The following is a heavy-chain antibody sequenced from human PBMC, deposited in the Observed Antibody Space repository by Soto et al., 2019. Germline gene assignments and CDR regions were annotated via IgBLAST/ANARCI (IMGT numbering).Heavy chain of an antibody. CDR2: FDPEDGET. CDR3: ATDMSGWLPDLKIFDY. V-gene: IGHV1-24*01. Sequence: ASVKVSCKVSGYTLTELSMHWVRQAPGKGLEWMGGFDPEDGETIYAQKFQGRVTMTEDTSTDTAYMELSSLRSEDTAVYYCATDMSGWLPDLKIFDYWGQGTLVTVSS. J-gene: IGHJ4*02. CDR1: GYTLTELS. D-gene: IGHD5-12*01.